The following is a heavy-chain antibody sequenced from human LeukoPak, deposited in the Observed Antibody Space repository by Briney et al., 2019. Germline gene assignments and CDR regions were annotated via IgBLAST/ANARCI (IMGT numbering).Heavy chain of an antibody. CDR1: GGSFSGYY. CDR3: ARGGRYYDSSGYLALVRPGLNFDY. J-gene: IGHJ4*02. V-gene: IGHV4-34*01. Sequence: SETLSLTCAVYGGSFSGYYWSWIRQPPGKGLEWIGEINHSGSTNYNPSLKSRVTISVDTSKNQFSLKLSSVTAADTAVYYCARGGRYYDSSGYLALVRPGLNFDYWGQGTLVTVSS. D-gene: IGHD3-22*01. CDR2: INHSGST.